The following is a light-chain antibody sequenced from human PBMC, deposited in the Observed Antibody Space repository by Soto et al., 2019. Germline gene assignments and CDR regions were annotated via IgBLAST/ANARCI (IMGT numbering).Light chain of an antibody. CDR1: QTINNW. J-gene: IGKJ1*01. Sequence: DIQMTQSPSTLSASVGDRVTLTCRASQTINNWLAWYQQKPGKAPKLLIYKASSLESGVPSRFSGSGSGTEFTLTISSLQPDDFATYYCQQYNNYLRTFGQGTQV. CDR3: QQYNNYLRT. V-gene: IGKV1-5*03. CDR2: KAS.